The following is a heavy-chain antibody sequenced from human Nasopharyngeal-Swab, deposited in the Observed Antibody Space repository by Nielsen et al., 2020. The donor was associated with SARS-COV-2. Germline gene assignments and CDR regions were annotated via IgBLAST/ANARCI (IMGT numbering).Heavy chain of an antibody. J-gene: IGHJ4*02. CDR3: ARGGGGISLDY. CDR1: GFTFSSYW. Sequence: GGSLRLSCAASGFTFSSYWMHWVRQAPGKGLVWVSRINSDGSSTSYADSVKGRFTISRDNAKNTLYLQMNSLRAEDTAVYYCARGGGGISLDYWGQGTLVTVSS. CDR2: INSDGSST. V-gene: IGHV3-74*01. D-gene: IGHD1-14*01.